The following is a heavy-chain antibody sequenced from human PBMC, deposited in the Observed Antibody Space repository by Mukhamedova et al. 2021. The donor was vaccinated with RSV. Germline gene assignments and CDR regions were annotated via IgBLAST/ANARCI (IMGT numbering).Heavy chain of an antibody. V-gene: IGHV3-23*01. CDR2: ISGSGGST. CDR3: AKACYGGAFDI. Sequence: VSAISGSGGSTYYADSVKGRFTISRDNSKNTLYLQMNSLRAEDTAVYYCAKACYGGAFDIWGQGTMVTVSS. D-gene: IGHD3-16*01. J-gene: IGHJ3*02.